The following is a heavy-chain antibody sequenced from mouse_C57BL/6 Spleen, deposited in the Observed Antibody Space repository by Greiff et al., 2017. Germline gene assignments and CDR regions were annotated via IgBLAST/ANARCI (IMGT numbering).Heavy chain of an antibody. CDR3: VRQGTVPYAMDY. V-gene: IGHV10-1*01. CDR1: GFSFNTYA. CDR2: IRSKSNNYAT. D-gene: IGHD1-1*01. J-gene: IGHJ4*01. Sequence: EVQRVESGGGLVQPKGSLKLSCAASGFSFNTYAMNWVRQAPGKGLEWVARIRSKSNNYATYYADSVKDRFTISRDDSESMLYLQMNNLKTEDTAMYYCVRQGTVPYAMDYWGQGTSVTVSS.